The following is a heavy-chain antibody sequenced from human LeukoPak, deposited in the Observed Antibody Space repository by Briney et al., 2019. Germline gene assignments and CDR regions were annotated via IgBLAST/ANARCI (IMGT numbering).Heavy chain of an antibody. D-gene: IGHD3-22*01. CDR3: ARAHYDSSGYYVSDYFDY. J-gene: IGHJ4*02. CDR2: INHSGST. V-gene: IGHV4-34*01. CDR1: GGSFSDYY. Sequence: SETLSLTCAVYGGSFSDYYWSWIRQPPGKGLEWIGEINHSGSTNYNPSLKSRVIISVDTSKKQFSLKLSSVTAADTAVYYCARAHYDSSGYYVSDYFDYWGRGTLVTVSS.